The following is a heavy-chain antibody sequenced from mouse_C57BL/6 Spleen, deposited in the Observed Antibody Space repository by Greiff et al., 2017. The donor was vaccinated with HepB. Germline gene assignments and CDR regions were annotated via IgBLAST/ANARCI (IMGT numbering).Heavy chain of an antibody. Sequence: VQLQESGPGLVQPSQRLSITCTVSGFSLTSYGVHWVRQSPGKGLEWLGVIWSGGSTDYNAAFISRLSISKDNSKSQVFFKMNSLQADDTAIYYCATDDYDGGGYFDYWGQGTTLTVSS. V-gene: IGHV2-2*01. J-gene: IGHJ2*01. CDR1: GFSLTSYG. CDR3: ATDDYDGGGYFDY. D-gene: IGHD2-4*01. CDR2: IWSGGST.